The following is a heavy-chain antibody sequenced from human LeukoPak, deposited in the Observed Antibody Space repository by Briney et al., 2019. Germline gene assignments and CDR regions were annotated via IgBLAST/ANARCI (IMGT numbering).Heavy chain of an antibody. V-gene: IGHV1-46*01. D-gene: IGHD1-26*01. Sequence: ASVKVSCKASGYTFTSYYMHWVRQAPGQGLEWMGIINPSGGSTSYAQKFQGRVTMTRDTSTSTVYMELSSLRSEDTAVYYCARDLSGGYFPNEANNWFDPWGQGTLVTVSS. CDR1: GYTFTSYY. CDR2: INPSGGST. CDR3: ARDLSGGYFPNEANNWFDP. J-gene: IGHJ5*02.